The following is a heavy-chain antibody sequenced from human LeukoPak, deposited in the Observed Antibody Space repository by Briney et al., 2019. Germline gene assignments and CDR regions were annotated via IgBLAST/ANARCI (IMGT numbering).Heavy chain of an antibody. V-gene: IGHV3-21*01. D-gene: IGHD6-6*01. J-gene: IGHJ4*02. CDR1: GFTFSSYS. Sequence: PGGSLRLSCAASGFTFSSYSMNWVRQAPGKGLEWVSSISSSSSYIYYADSVKGRFTISRDNAENSLYLQMNSLRAEDTAVYYCARDLPEYSSSFPFDYWGQGTLVTVSS. CDR3: ARDLPEYSSSFPFDY. CDR2: ISSSSSYI.